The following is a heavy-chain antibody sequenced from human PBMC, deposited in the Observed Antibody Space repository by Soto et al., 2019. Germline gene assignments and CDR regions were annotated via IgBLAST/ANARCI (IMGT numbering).Heavy chain of an antibody. CDR2: IFHSGST. CDR3: ARDSSGWSLYSYYGMDV. CDR1: GGSISSSYW. Sequence: SETLSLTCAVSGGSISSSYWWSWVRQPPGKGLEWIGEIFHSGSTNYNPSLKSRVTISVDKSKNQFSLKLSSVTAADTAVYYCARDSSGWSLYSYYGMDVWGQGTTVTVSS. D-gene: IGHD6-19*01. V-gene: IGHV4-4*02. J-gene: IGHJ6*02.